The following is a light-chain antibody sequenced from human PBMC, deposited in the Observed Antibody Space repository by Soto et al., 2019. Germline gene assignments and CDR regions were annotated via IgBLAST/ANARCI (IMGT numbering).Light chain of an antibody. CDR1: QTISKY. Sequence: DIQMTQSPSSLSASVGDRVTITCRASQTISKYLNWYQHKPGKGPKLLIYGASTLQSGVPSRFSGSGSGTDYTLTISSLQPEDFATYYCQQSYRTPTFGQGTRLEIK. CDR3: QQSYRTPT. V-gene: IGKV1-39*01. J-gene: IGKJ5*01. CDR2: GAS.